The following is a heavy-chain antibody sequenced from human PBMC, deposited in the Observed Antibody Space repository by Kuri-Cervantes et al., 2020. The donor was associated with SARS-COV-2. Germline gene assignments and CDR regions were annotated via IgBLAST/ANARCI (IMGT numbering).Heavy chain of an antibody. V-gene: IGHV1-69*13. Sequence: SVKVSCKASGGTFSSYAISWVRQAPGQGLEWTGGIIPIFGTANYAQKFQGRVTITADESTSTAYMELSSLRSEDTAVYYCASGVQANKQGYTLYHGIAVAGTGGFDYWGQGTRVTGAS. CDR2: IIPIFGTA. D-gene: IGHD6-19*01. J-gene: IGHJ4*02. CDR1: GGTFSSYA. CDR3: ASGVQANKQGYTLYHGIAVAGTGGFDY.